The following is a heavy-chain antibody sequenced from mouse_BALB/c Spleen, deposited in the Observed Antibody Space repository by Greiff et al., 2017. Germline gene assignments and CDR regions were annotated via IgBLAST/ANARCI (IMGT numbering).Heavy chain of an antibody. Sequence: ESGPGLVKPSQSLSLTCTVTGYSITSDYAWHWIRQFPGNKLEWMGYISYSGSTSYNPSLKSRISITRDTSKNQFFLQLKSVTTEDTATYYCARGGTEFAYGGQGTLVTVSA. CDR3: ARGGTEFAY. D-gene: IGHD3-3*01. V-gene: IGHV3-2*02. CDR1: GYSITSDYA. J-gene: IGHJ3*01. CDR2: ISYSGST.